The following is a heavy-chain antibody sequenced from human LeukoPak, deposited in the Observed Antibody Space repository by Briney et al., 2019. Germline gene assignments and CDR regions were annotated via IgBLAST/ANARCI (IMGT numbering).Heavy chain of an antibody. J-gene: IGHJ4*02. V-gene: IGHV3-7*03. CDR3: AKTDGSWYTPLFDY. D-gene: IGHD6-13*01. CDR2: IKQDGSEQ. CDR1: GFTFRSYW. Sequence: SGGSLRLSCAASGFTFRSYWMSWVRQAPGKGLEWVANIKQDGSEQYYVDSVKGRFTISRDNAKNSLYLQMNSLRDEDTALYYCAKTDGSWYTPLFDYWGQGTLVTVSS.